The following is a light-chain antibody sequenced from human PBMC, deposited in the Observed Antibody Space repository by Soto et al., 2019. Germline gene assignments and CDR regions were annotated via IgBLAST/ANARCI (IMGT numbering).Light chain of an antibody. CDR1: QGISSY. J-gene: IGKJ4*01. CDR2: AAS. CDR3: QQLNSYPI. V-gene: IGKV1-9*01. Sequence: DIQLTQSPSFLSASVGDRVTITCRASQGISSYLAWYQQKPGKAPKLLIYAASTLQSGVPSRFSGSGSGTEFTLTISSLQPGDFATYYCQQLNSYPIFGGGTKVEIK.